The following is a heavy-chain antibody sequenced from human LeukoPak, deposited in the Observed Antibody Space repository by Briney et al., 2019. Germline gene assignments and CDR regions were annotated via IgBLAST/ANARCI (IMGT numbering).Heavy chain of an antibody. V-gene: IGHV4-39*01. CDR1: GASISSSNYY. J-gene: IGHJ4*02. D-gene: IGHD3-9*01. Sequence: SETLSLTCTVSGASISSSNYYWGWIRQPPGKGLEWIETIYYSGLTYYNSSLKSRLTISVDTSKNQFSLKLTSVTATDTAVYYCARHLIHTTGYYGGPFDYWGQGTLVTVSS. CDR3: ARHLIHTTGYYGGPFDY. CDR2: IYYSGLT.